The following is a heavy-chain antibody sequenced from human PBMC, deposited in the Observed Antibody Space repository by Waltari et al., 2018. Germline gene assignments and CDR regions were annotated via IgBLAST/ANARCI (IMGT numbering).Heavy chain of an antibody. D-gene: IGHD3-3*01. CDR3: ARDWRPGTYDFWGGYHY. J-gene: IGHJ4*02. Sequence: QVQLQESGPGLVKPSETLSLTCTVSGVSLSSYYWSWIRQPAGKGLEWIGRTHTRGSTNYNSSLKSRVTMSVDTSKNQFSLKLTSVTAADTAVYFCARDWRPGTYDFWGGYHYWGQGTLVTVSS. CDR1: GVSLSSYY. CDR2: THTRGST. V-gene: IGHV4-4*07.